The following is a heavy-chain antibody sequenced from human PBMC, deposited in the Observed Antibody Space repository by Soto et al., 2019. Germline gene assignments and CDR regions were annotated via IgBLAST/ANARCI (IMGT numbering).Heavy chain of an antibody. CDR2: IYGGGNGP. CDR1: GFTFSDFA. D-gene: IGHD2-2*03. Sequence: EVQVLESGGGLVQPGGSLRLSCAATGFTFSDFAMSWVRQAPGKGLEGVSRIYGGGNGPHYADSVKGRVTISRDNSKNTLYLQMNSLRAEDTAVYYCAKMEGMDPWAYSFAYWGQGTRVTVSS. CDR3: AKMEGMDPWAYSFAY. V-gene: IGHV3-23*01. J-gene: IGHJ4*02.